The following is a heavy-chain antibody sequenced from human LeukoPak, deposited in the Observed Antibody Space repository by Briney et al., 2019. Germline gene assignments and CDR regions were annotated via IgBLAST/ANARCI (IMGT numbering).Heavy chain of an antibody. D-gene: IGHD3-10*01. CDR3: ARSMVRGVIGYYYYYGMDV. J-gene: IGHJ6*02. V-gene: IGHV4-34*01. Sequence: SEALSLTCVVSGGSFSGSYWRWIRQPPGKGLEWIGEINHSGSTNYNPSLKSRVTISVDTTKNQYSLKLSSVTAADTAVYYCARSMVRGVIGYYYYYGMDVWGQGTTVTVSS. CDR2: INHSGST. CDR1: GGSFSGSY.